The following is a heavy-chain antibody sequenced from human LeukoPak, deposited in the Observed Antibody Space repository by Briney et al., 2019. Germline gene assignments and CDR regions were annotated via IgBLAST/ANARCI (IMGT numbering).Heavy chain of an antibody. CDR2: IYYRWST. D-gene: IGHD5-18*01. J-gene: IGHJ5*02. V-gene: IGHV4-59*08. CDR1: GGSISSYY. Sequence: SETLSLTCTVSGGSISSYYWSWIRQPPGKGLEWIGYIYYRWSTNYNPSLKSRVTISVDTSKNQFSLKLSSVTAADTAVYYCARHSEDTAAWGQGTLVTVSS. CDR3: ARHSEDTAA.